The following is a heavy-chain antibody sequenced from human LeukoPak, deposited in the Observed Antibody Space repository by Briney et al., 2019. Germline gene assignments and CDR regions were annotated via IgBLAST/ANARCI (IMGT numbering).Heavy chain of an antibody. CDR1: GGSISSGSYY. CDR2: IYTSGST. V-gene: IGHV4-61*02. CDR3: ARGYWYFDL. J-gene: IGHJ2*01. Sequence: SETLSLTCTVSGGSISSGSYYWSWIRQPAGKGLEWIERIYTSGSTNYNPSLKRRVTISVDTSENQFSLKLSSVTAADTAVYYCARGYWYFDLWGRGTLVTVSS.